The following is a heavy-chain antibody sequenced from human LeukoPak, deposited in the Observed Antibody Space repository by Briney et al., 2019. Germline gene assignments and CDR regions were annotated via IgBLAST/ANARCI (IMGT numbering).Heavy chain of an antibody. CDR3: ATGTYGDYVSFDY. Sequence: NPSETLSLTCTVSGASISSYYWSWIRQPPGRGLEWIGYIYYSGSTNYNPSLKSRVTISVDTSKNQFSLKLSSVTAADTAVYYCATGTYGDYVSFDYWGQGTLVTVSS. CDR2: IYYSGST. CDR1: GASISSYY. V-gene: IGHV4-59*01. J-gene: IGHJ4*02. D-gene: IGHD4-17*01.